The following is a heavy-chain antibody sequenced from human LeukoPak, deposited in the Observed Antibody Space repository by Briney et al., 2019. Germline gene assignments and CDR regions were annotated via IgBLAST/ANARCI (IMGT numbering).Heavy chain of an antibody. CDR1: GFTVSSNY. Sequence: PGGSLRLSCAASGFTVSSNYMSWVRQAPGKGLEWVSVIYSGGSTYYADSVKGRFTISRDNSKNTLYLQMNSLRAEDTAVYYCARDWPYCGGDCSDALDIWGQGTMVTVSS. CDR3: ARDWPYCGGDCSDALDI. V-gene: IGHV3-53*01. CDR2: IYSGGST. D-gene: IGHD2-21*02. J-gene: IGHJ3*02.